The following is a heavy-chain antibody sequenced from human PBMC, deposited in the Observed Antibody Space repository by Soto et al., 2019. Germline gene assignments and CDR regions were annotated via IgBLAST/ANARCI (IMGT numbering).Heavy chain of an antibody. CDR3: ARALDRYDSSGYNLGYYFDY. CDR1: GGTFSSYA. V-gene: IGHV1-69*13. CDR2: IIPIFGTA. J-gene: IGHJ4*02. D-gene: IGHD3-22*01. Sequence: EASVKVSCKASGGTFSSYAISWVRQAPGQGLEWMGGIIPIFGTANYAQKFQGRVTITADESTSTAYMELSSLRSEDTAVYYCARALDRYDSSGYNLGYYFDYWGQGTLVTVSS.